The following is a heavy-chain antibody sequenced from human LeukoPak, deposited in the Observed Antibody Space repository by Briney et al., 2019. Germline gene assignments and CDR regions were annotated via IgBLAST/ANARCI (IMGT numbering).Heavy chain of an antibody. CDR1: GFTFGDYA. V-gene: IGHV3-48*03. CDR3: ARDGPYGSGTLDY. CDR2: ISSSGSTI. Sequence: PGGSLRLSCTASGFTFGDYAMNWVRQAPGKGLEWVSYISSSGSTIYYADSVKGRFTISRDNAKNSLYLQMNSLRAEDTAVYYCARDGPYGSGTLDYWGQGTLVTVSS. J-gene: IGHJ4*02. D-gene: IGHD3-10*01.